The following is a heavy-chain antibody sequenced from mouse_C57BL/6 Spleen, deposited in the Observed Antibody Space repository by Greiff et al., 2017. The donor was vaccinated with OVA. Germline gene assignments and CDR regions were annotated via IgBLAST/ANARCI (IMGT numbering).Heavy chain of an antibody. V-gene: IGHV5-6*01. CDR2: ISSGGSYT. Sequence: EVQVVESGGDLVKPGGSLKLSCAASGFTFSSYGMSWVRQTPDKRLEWVATISSGGSYTYYPDSVKGRFTISRDNAKNTLYLQMSSLKSEDTAMYYCARRGYYGNYWYFDVWGTGTTVTVSS. CDR1: GFTFSSYG. D-gene: IGHD2-1*01. CDR3: ARRGYYGNYWYFDV. J-gene: IGHJ1*03.